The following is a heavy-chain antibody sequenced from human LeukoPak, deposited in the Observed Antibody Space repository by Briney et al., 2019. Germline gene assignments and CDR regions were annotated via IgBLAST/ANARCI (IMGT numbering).Heavy chain of an antibody. Sequence: PGGSLRLSCAASGFTFSDYYMSWIRQAPGKGLEWVSYISYSDNTVNYADSVKGRFTISRDNAKNSLYLQMNSLRAEDTAVYYCARDLISSYCSGTSCDPNYYFDSWGQGTQVTVSS. J-gene: IGHJ4*02. D-gene: IGHD2-2*01. CDR1: GFTFSDYY. V-gene: IGHV3-11*01. CDR3: ARDLISSYCSGTSCDPNYYFDS. CDR2: ISYSDNTV.